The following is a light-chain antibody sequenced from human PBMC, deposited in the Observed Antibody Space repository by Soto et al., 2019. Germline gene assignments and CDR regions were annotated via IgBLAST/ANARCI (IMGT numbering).Light chain of an antibody. CDR3: PAWDDSLKGWV. J-gene: IGLJ3*02. CDR2: RNN. CDR1: RSNIGSNT. Sequence: QSVLTQPPSASGTPGQRVIISCSGSRSNIGSNTANWYQQLPGTAPKLLIYRNNQRPSGVPDRFSGSESGTSASLAISGLQSEDEADYYCPAWDDSLKGWVFGGGTKLTVL. V-gene: IGLV1-44*01.